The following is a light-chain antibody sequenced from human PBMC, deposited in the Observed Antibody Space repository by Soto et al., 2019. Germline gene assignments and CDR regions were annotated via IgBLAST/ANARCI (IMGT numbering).Light chain of an antibody. CDR3: QEYNNVLFT. V-gene: IGKV1-27*01. CDR1: QGISNY. Sequence: DIPMTQSPSSLSASVGDRVTITCRASQGISNYLAWYQQKPGKVPKLLIYDASALQSGVPSRFSGSGSGTDFTLTISSLQPEDIATYYCQEYNNVLFTFGPGTKVEIK. CDR2: DAS. J-gene: IGKJ3*01.